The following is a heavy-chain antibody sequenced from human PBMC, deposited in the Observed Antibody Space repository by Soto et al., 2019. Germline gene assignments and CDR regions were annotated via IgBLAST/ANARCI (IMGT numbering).Heavy chain of an antibody. D-gene: IGHD3-3*01. V-gene: IGHV3-66*01. CDR2: IYSGGST. CDR3: ARGWYYDFWSGYYRDY. J-gene: IGHJ4*02. Sequence: GGSLRLSCAASGFTVSSNYMSWVRQAPGKGLEWVSVIYSGGSTYYADSVKGRFTISRDNSKYTLYLQMNSLRAEDTAVYYCARGWYYDFWSGYYRDYWGQGTLVTVSS. CDR1: GFTVSSNY.